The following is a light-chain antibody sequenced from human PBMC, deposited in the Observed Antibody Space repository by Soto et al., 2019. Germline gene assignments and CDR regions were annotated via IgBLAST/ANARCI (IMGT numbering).Light chain of an antibody. CDR1: SSNI. V-gene: IGLV1-51*01. CDR3: GTWDTSLSAVV. Sequence: QSVLTQPPSVSAAPGQKVTISCSGSSSNIVSWYQQLPGTAPKLLIYDNNKRPSGIPDRFSGFKSGTSATLGITGLQTGDEADYYCGTWDTSLSAVVFGGGTKLTVL. J-gene: IGLJ2*01. CDR2: DNN.